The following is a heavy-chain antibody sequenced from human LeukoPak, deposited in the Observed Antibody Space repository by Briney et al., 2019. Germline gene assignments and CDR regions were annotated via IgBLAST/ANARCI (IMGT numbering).Heavy chain of an antibody. CDR3: ARLDTFTLVAQQPPYGGFDY. V-gene: IGHV3-48*03. Sequence: PGGSLRLSCAASGFTFSSYEMNWVRQAPGKGLEWVSYISSSGSTIYYADSVKGRFTISRDNAKNSLYLQMNSLRAEDTAVYYCARLDTFTLVAQQPPYGGFDYWGQGTLVTVSS. CDR1: GFTFSSYE. D-gene: IGHD3-10*01. CDR2: ISSSGSTI. J-gene: IGHJ4*02.